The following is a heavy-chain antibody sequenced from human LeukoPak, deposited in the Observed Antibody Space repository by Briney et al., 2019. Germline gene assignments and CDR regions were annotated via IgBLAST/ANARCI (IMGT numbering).Heavy chain of an antibody. V-gene: IGHV1-2*02. J-gene: IGHJ6*02. CDR2: INPNSGGT. CDR3: ARDPREVYYGMDV. CDR1: GYTFTGYY. Sequence: ASVKVSCKASGYTFTGYYMHWERHAPGQGLEWMGWINPNSGGTNYAQKFQSRVTMTRDTSISTAYMELSRLRSDDTAVYYCARDPREVYYGMDVWGQGTTVTVSS.